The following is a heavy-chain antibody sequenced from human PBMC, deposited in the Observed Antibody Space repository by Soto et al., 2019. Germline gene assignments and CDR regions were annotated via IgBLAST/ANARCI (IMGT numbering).Heavy chain of an antibody. Sequence: QVQLQESGPGLVKPSQTLSLTCTVSGGSISSGGYYWSWIRQHPGKGLEWIGYIYYSGSTYYNPPPXRXXTISVETSKNLFSLKLRSVTAAYTAVYYCARTPTNWGQGTLVTVSS. V-gene: IGHV4-31*03. CDR2: IYYSGST. D-gene: IGHD5-12*01. J-gene: IGHJ4*02. CDR1: GGSISSGGYY. CDR3: ARTPTN.